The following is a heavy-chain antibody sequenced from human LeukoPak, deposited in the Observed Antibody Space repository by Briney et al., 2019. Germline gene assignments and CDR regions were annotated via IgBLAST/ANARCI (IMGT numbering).Heavy chain of an antibody. V-gene: IGHV1-2*06. CDR2: INPNSGGT. D-gene: IGHD6-13*01. CDR1: GYTFTGYY. Sequence: ASVKVSCKASGYTFTGYYMPWVRQAPGQGLEWMGRINPNSGGTNYAQKFQGRVTMTRDTSISTAYMELSRLRSDDTAVYYCARVPRIAAAGKNWFDPWGQGTLVTVSS. J-gene: IGHJ5*02. CDR3: ARVPRIAAAGKNWFDP.